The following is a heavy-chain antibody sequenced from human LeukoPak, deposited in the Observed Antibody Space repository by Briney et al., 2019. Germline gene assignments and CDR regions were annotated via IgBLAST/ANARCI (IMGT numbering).Heavy chain of an antibody. D-gene: IGHD1-26*01. J-gene: IGHJ4*02. CDR2: ISSSGSTI. CDR1: GFTFSSYE. Sequence: GGSLRLSCATSGFTFSSYEMNWVRQAPGKGLEWVSYISSSGSTIYYADSVKGRFTISRDNAKNSLYLQMNSLRAEDTAVYYCARDRGGSYSAIDYWGQGTLVTVSS. V-gene: IGHV3-48*03. CDR3: ARDRGGSYSAIDY.